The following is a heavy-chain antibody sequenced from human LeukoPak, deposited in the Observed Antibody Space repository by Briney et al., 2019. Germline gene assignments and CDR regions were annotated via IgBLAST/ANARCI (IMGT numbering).Heavy chain of an antibody. D-gene: IGHD5-24*01. CDR2: IYYSGST. CDR1: GGSISSSSYY. J-gene: IGHJ1*01. V-gene: IGHV4-39*01. CDR3: ARQEIRYFQH. Sequence: SETLSLTCTVSGGSISSSSYYWGWIRQPPGKGLEWIGSIYYSGSTYYNPSLKSRVTISVDTFKNQFSLKLSSVTAADTAVYYCARQEIRYFQHWGQGTLVTVSS.